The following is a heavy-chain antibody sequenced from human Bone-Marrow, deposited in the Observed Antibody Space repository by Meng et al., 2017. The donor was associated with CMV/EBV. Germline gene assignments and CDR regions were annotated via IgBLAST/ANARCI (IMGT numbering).Heavy chain of an antibody. CDR2: ISDDGSRK. CDR1: GFIFSNYA. J-gene: IGHJ6*02. D-gene: IGHD6-6*01. V-gene: IGHV3-30*04. CDR3: TKDQWGRSSSVTGMDV. Sequence: GESLKISCAASGFIFSNYAMHWVRQAPGKGLEWVADISDDGSRKYYADSVKGRFTISKDKSMNTLYMQIRSLTAEDTAVYYCTKDQWGRSSSVTGMDVWGQGTTVTVSS.